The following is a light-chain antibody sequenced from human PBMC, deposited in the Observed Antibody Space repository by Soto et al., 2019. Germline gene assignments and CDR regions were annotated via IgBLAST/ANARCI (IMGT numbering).Light chain of an antibody. V-gene: IGLV1-44*01. J-gene: IGLJ1*01. CDR1: SSNIRSNS. CDR3: AACDDSLDGQV. CDR2: NIN. Sequence: QSVLTQIHSVSGTPGQRVTISCSGGSSNIRSNSVHWYQQLPGAAPKLLIYNINERPSGVPDRFSGSKAGTSASLAISGLQSEDEAEYYCAACDDSLDGQVFGTGTKVTVL.